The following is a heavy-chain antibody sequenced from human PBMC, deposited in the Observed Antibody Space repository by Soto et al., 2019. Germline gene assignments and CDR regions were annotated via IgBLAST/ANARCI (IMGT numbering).Heavy chain of an antibody. D-gene: IGHD4-17*01. J-gene: IGHJ3*02. CDR2: ISASSSHK. Sequence: EVQLVESGGRLVKPGESLRLSCVASGFDFSYYTMNWVRQAPGKGLEWVSAISASSSHKYSADSVRGRFTFSRDNANNSLYLQMNNLRVEDTAVYYCARLRSDAFDIWGKGTLVTVSS. CDR1: GFDFSYYT. CDR3: ARLRSDAFDI. V-gene: IGHV3-21*02.